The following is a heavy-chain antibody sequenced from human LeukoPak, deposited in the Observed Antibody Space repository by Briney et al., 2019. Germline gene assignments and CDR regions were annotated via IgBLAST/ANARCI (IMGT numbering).Heavy chain of an antibody. Sequence: PGGSLRLSCAASGFTFSSYSMNWVRQAPGKGLEWVSYISSSSSTIYYADSVKGRFTISRDNAKNSLYLQMNSLTVGDTAVYYCAREDSTRSGVRELDYWGQGILVTVSS. CDR3: AREDSTRSGVRELDY. V-gene: IGHV3-48*01. D-gene: IGHD3-10*01. CDR2: ISSSSSTI. J-gene: IGHJ4*02. CDR1: GFTFSSYS.